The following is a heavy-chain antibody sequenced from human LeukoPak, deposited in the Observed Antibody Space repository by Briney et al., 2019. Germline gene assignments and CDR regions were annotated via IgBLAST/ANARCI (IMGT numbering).Heavy chain of an antibody. CDR3: AAYLEWLPDYYYYYMDV. CDR2: ISGSGGST. D-gene: IGHD3-3*01. V-gene: IGHV3-23*01. CDR1: GFTLSSYA. J-gene: IGHJ6*03. Sequence: GGSLRLSCAASGFTLSSYAMSWVRQAPGKGLEWVSAISGSGGSTYYADSVKGRFTISRDNAKNTLYLQMNSLRAEDTAVYYCAAYLEWLPDYYYYYMDVWGKGTTVTVSS.